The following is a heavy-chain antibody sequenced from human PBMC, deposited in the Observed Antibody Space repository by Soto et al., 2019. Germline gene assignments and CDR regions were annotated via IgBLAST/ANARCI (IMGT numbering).Heavy chain of an antibody. CDR3: ARDRNYYDSSGYYGY. CDR1: GFTFRSYS. J-gene: IGHJ4*02. CDR2: ISSSSSYI. D-gene: IGHD3-22*01. Sequence: EVQLVESGGGLVKPGGSPRLSCAASGFTFRSYSMNWVRQAPGKGLEWVSSISSSSSYIYYADSVKGRFTISRDNAKNSLYLQMNSLRAEDTAVYYCARDRNYYDSSGYYGYWGQGTLVTVSS. V-gene: IGHV3-21*01.